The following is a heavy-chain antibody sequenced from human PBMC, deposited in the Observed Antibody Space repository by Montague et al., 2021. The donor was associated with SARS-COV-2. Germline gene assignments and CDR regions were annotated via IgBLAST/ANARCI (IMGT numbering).Heavy chain of an antibody. V-gene: IGHV4-59*01. Sequence: SETLSLTCTVSGDSIRTNYWSWIRQPPGQRLEWIGYVDNSGSTDYSPSLKSRVTISLETSKRQFSLKLRSVTAADTAVYYCAREISGPDYFDYWGQGTLVTVSS. CDR1: GDSIRTNY. J-gene: IGHJ4*02. D-gene: IGHD3-10*01. CDR2: VDNSGST. CDR3: AREISGPDYFDY.